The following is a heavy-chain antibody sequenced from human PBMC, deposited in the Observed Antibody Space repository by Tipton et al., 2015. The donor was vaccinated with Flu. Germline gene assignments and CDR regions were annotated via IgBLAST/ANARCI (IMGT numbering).Heavy chain of an antibody. Sequence: TLSLTCAVSGYSISSGYYWGWIRQPPGKGLEWIGSIYHSGSTYYNPSLKSRVTISVDTSKNQLSLKLSSVTAADTAVYYCAGQRLILDDSSGYYDYWGQGILVTVSS. CDR3: AGQRLILDDSSGYYDY. J-gene: IGHJ4*02. D-gene: IGHD3-22*01. CDR1: GYSISSGYY. V-gene: IGHV4-38-2*01. CDR2: IYHSGST.